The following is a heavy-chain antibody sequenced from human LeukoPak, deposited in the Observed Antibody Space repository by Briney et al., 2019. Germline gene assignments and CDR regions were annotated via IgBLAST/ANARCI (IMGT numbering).Heavy chain of an antibody. CDR2: IIPIFGTA. CDR3: ARSGADYYYYMDV. CDR1: GGTFSSYA. V-gene: IGHV1-69*06. Sequence: ASVKVSCKASGGTFSSYAISWVRQAPGQGLEWMGGIIPIFGTANYAQKFQGRVTITADKSTSTAYMELSSLRSDDTAVYYCARSGADYYYYMDVWGKGTTVTVSS. J-gene: IGHJ6*03. D-gene: IGHD3-10*01.